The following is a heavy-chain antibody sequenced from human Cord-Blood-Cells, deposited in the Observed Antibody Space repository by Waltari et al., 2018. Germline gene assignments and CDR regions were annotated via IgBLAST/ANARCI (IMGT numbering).Heavy chain of an antibody. Sequence: QVQLVQSGAEVKKPGASVKVSCKASGYTFTSSGISWVRQAPGQGLEGMGWISAYNGNTNKAQKLQGRVTMTTDTSTSTAYMGLRGLRSADTAVYYCARDRRGADYFDYWGQGTLVTVSS. V-gene: IGHV1-18*01. J-gene: IGHJ4*02. D-gene: IGHD3-10*01. CDR1: GYTFTSSG. CDR3: ARDRRGADYFDY. CDR2: ISAYNGNT.